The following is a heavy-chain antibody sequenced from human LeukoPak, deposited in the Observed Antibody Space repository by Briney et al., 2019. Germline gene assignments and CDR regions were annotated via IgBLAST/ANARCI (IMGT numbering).Heavy chain of an antibody. V-gene: IGHV4-39*07. CDR1: GGSISSGSYY. CDR3: ARVRDCSGGSCYPDY. D-gene: IGHD2-15*01. CDR2: IYYSGNT. J-gene: IGHJ4*02. Sequence: SQTLSLTCTVSGGSISSGSYYWSWIRQPPGKGLEWIGSIYYSGNTYYNPSLKSRVTISVDASKNQFSLKLSSVTAADTAVYYCARVRDCSGGSCYPDYWGQGTLVTVSS.